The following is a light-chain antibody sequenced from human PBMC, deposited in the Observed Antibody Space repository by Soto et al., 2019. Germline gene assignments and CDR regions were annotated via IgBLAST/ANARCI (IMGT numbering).Light chain of an antibody. CDR1: QSVSSNY. V-gene: IGKV3-20*01. Sequence: EIVLTQSPGTLSLSPGERATLSCRASQSVSSNYLAWYQQKPGQAPRLVIQGASSRATGIPDRFSGSGSGTDFTLTISRLEPEDFAVDYCQEYGNLPKTFGQGTKVEIK. CDR2: GAS. CDR3: QEYGNLPKT. J-gene: IGKJ1*01.